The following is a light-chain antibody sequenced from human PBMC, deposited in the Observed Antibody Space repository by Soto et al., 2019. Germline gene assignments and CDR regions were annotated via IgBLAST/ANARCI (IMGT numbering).Light chain of an antibody. V-gene: IGLV1-51*02. J-gene: IGLJ1*01. CDR3: GTWDSSLSAAV. CDR1: SSNIGNNY. Sequence: QSLLAQPPSVYAAPGQKVTISCSGSSSNIGNNYVSWYQQLPGSAPKLLIYENDKRPSGIPDRFSGSKSGTSATLGITGLQTGDEADYYCGTWDSSLSAAVFGTGTKVTVL. CDR2: END.